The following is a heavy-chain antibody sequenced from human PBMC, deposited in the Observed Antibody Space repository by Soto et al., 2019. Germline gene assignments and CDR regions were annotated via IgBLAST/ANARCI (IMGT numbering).Heavy chain of an antibody. V-gene: IGHV4-39*01. CDR2: IYYSGST. D-gene: IGHD2-15*01. J-gene: IGHJ6*02. Sequence: SETLSLTCTVSGGSLSSSSYYWGWIRQPPGKWLEWIGSIYYSGSTYYNPSLKSRVTISVDTSKNQFSLKLSSVTAADTAVYYCARHVGSPLYYYYYGMDGGGQGTTVTVSS. CDR1: GGSLSSSSYY. CDR3: ARHVGSPLYYYYYGMDG.